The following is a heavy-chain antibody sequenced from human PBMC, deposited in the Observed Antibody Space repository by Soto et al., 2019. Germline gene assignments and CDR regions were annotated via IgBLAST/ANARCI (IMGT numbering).Heavy chain of an antibody. Sequence: PGGSLRLSCVASGFTYSSYWMSWVRQAPGKGLEWVANIKQDGSEKYYVDSVKGRFTISRDNAKNSLYLQMNSLRAEDTAVYYCARDGSRGYSNYVYYYYYNMDVWGKGTTFTV. D-gene: IGHD4-4*01. V-gene: IGHV3-7*01. CDR2: IKQDGSEK. CDR1: GFTYSSYW. J-gene: IGHJ6*03. CDR3: ARDGSRGYSNYVYYYYYNMDV.